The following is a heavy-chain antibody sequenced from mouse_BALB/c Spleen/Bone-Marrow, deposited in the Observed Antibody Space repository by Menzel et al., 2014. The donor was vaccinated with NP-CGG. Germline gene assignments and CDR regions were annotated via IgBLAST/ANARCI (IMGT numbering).Heavy chain of an antibody. CDR1: GYTFTSYW. CDR2: IAPGSGST. J-gene: IGHJ4*01. Sequence: DLVKPGASVKLSCKASGYTFTSYWINWIKPRPGQGLEWTRRIAPGSGSTYYNEMFKGKATLTVDTSSSTAYIQLSSLSSEDSAVYFCARFPIYYGNYGAMDYWGQGTSVTVSS. V-gene: IGHV1S41*01. CDR3: ARFPIYYGNYGAMDY. D-gene: IGHD2-1*01.